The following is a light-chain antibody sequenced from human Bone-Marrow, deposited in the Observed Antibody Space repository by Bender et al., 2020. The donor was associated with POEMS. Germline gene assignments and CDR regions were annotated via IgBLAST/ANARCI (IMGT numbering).Light chain of an antibody. V-gene: IGLV2-23*01. CDR3: CSYVGSSPVV. CDR2: DAT. CDR1: RSGIGSYNF. J-gene: IGLJ2*01. Sequence: QSALTQPASVSGSPGQSITLSCTGIRSGIGSYNFVSWYQHHPGKAPKLIIYDATKRPSEISNRFSGSKSGNTASLTISGLQAEDEADYYCCSYVGSSPVVFGGGTKLTVL.